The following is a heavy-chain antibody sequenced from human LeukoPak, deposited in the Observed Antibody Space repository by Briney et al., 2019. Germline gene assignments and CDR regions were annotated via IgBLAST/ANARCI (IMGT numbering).Heavy chain of an antibody. CDR3: AREYSSGWLDY. Sequence: PSETLSLTCTVSGGSISSYYWSCIRQPPGKGLEWIGYIYYSGSTNYNPSLKSRVTISVDTSKNQFSLKLSSVTAADTAVYYCAREYSSGWLDYWGQGTLVTVSS. V-gene: IGHV4-59*01. J-gene: IGHJ4*02. CDR2: IYYSGST. D-gene: IGHD6-19*01. CDR1: GGSISSYY.